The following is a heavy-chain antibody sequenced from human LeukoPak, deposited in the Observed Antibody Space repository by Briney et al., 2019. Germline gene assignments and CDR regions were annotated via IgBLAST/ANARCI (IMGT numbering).Heavy chain of an antibody. D-gene: IGHD3-9*01. J-gene: IGHJ4*02. V-gene: IGHV3-11*01. CDR3: ARDLDKRNYDILTGTPTSMY. CDR1: GFTFSDYY. CDR2: ISSSGSTI. Sequence: GGSLRLSCAASGFTFSDYYMSWIRQAPGKGLEWVSYISSSGSTIYYADSVKGRFTISRDNAKNSLYLQMNSLRAEDTAVYYCARDLDKRNYDILTGTPTSMYWGQGTLVTVSS.